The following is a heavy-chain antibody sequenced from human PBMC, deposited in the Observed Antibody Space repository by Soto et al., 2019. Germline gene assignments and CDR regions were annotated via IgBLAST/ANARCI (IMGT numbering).Heavy chain of an antibody. J-gene: IGHJ6*02. Sequence: QVQLVESGGGVVQPGRSLRLSCAASGFTFSSYGMHWVRQAPGKGLEWVAVIWYDGSNKYYADSVKGRFTISRDNSKNTLYLQMNSLRAEDTAVYYCAREIYSNPYYYYYGMDVWGQGTTVTVSS. CDR3: AREIYSNPYYYYYGMDV. CDR1: GFTFSSYG. D-gene: IGHD4-4*01. V-gene: IGHV3-33*01. CDR2: IWYDGSNK.